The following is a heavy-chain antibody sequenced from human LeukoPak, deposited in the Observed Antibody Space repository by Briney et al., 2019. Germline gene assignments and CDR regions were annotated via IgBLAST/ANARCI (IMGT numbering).Heavy chain of an antibody. V-gene: IGHV6-1*01. D-gene: IGHD1-20*01. CDR2: TYYRSKWYN. J-gene: IGHJ4*02. Sequence: SQTLSLTCAIPGDSVSSNSAAWNWIRQSPSRGLEWLGRTYYRSKWYNDYAVSVKSRITINPDTSKNQFSLQLNSVTPGDTAVYYCARERENSYNWSYFDYWGQGTLVTVSS. CDR3: ARERENSYNWSYFDY. CDR1: GDSVSSNSAA.